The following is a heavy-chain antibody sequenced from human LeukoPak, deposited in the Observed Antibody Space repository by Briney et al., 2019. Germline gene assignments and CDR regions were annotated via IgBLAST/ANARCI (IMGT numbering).Heavy chain of an antibody. Sequence: GGSLRLSCVASGFTFSTYAMNWVRQAPAKGLEWVSTIGGGGPTTDYADSVKDRFTISRDNSKNTLYLQMNSLRAEDTAVYFCARGFLGGTDQYFDSWGQGTLVTVSS. V-gene: IGHV3-23*01. D-gene: IGHD6-19*01. J-gene: IGHJ4*02. CDR1: GFTFSTYA. CDR2: IGGGGPTT. CDR3: ARGFLGGTDQYFDS.